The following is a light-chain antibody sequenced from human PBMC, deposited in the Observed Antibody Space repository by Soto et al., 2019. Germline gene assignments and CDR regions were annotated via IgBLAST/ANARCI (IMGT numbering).Light chain of an antibody. J-gene: IGLJ2*01. Sequence: QSVLTQPPSVSGAPGQRVTISCTGSRSNIGAGYDVHWYQQLPGTAPKLLIDGNSNRPSGVPDRFSGSKSGTSASLAITGLQAEDEAAYCQSYDISLSGVVFGGGTKLTVL. CDR1: RSNIGAGYD. CDR3: QSYDISLSGVV. CDR2: GNS. V-gene: IGLV1-40*01.